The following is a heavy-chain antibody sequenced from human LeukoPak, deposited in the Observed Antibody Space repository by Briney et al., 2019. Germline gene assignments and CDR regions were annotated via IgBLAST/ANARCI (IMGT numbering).Heavy chain of an antibody. J-gene: IGHJ4*02. D-gene: IGHD3-10*01. V-gene: IGHV1-24*01. CDR1: GYTLTELS. CDR3: ATLDRSGGDYFDY. CDR2: FDPEDGET. Sequence: GASVKVSCKVSGYTLTELSIHWVRQAPGKGLEWMGGFDPEDGETIYAQKFQGRVTMTEDTSTDTAYMELSSLRSEDTAVYYCATLDRSGGDYFDYWGQGTLVTVSS.